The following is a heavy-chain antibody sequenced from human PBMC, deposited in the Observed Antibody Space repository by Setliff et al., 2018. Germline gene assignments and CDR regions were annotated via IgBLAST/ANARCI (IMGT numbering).Heavy chain of an antibody. CDR1: GFTFSGSA. J-gene: IGHJ5*02. CDR2: IRVKADSYST. Sequence: PGGSLRLSCAVSGFTFSGSAVHWVRQASGKGLEWVGRIRVKADSYSTDYAASVQGRFTVSRDDAKNSLYLQMNSLKTEDTAVYYCVMAGRVYHWGQGTLVTVSS. D-gene: IGHD6-19*01. V-gene: IGHV3-73*01. CDR3: VMAGRVYH.